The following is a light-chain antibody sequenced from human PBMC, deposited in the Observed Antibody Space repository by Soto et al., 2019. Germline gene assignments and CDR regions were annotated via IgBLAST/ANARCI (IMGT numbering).Light chain of an antibody. Sequence: IVVTQSPDTLSVSPGERVTLSCRTSHSVSSHVAWYQQRPGQAPRLLLYGASTRATGIPVRFSGSGAGTEFTLTISSLQSEDFAVYYCQQYGSSGTFGQGTKVEIK. V-gene: IGKV3-15*01. J-gene: IGKJ1*01. CDR2: GAS. CDR3: QQYGSSGT. CDR1: HSVSSH.